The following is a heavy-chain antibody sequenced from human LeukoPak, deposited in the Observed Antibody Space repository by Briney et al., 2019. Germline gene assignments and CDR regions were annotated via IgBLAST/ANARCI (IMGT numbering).Heavy chain of an antibody. J-gene: IGHJ4*02. V-gene: IGHV1-2*02. CDR2: INPNSGGT. CDR3: ASENYDILTGYYTFDY. D-gene: IGHD3-9*01. Sequence: ASVKVSCKASGYTFTSYGIRWVRQAPGQGLEWMGWINPNSGGTNYAQKFQGRVTMTRDTSISTAYMELSRLRSDDTAVYYCASENYDILTGYYTFDYWGQGTLVTVSS. CDR1: GYTFTSYG.